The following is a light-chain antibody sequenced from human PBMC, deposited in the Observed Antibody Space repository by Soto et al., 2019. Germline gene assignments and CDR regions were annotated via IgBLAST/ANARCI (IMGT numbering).Light chain of an antibody. CDR2: GTS. V-gene: IGKV3-20*01. Sequence: EIVLTQSPGTLSLSPGERATLSCRASQSVSSSYLAWYQQKPGQAPRLLIYGTSSRATGIPDRFSGSGSGTDFTLTISRMEPEDFAVYYCQQYHSPPRTFGQGTEVETK. CDR1: QSVSSSY. J-gene: IGKJ1*01. CDR3: QQYHSPPRT.